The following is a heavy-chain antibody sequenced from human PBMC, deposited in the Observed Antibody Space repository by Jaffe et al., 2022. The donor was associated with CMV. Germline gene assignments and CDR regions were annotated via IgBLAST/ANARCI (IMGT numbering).Heavy chain of an antibody. CDR2: IYYSGST. Sequence: QLQLQESGPGLVKPSETLSLTCTVSGGSISSSSYYWGWIRQPPGKGLEWIGSIYYSGSTYYNPSLKSRVTISVDTSKNQFSLKLSSVTAADTAVYYCARPHVGGAHFDIWGQGTMVTVSS. CDR1: GGSISSSSYY. V-gene: IGHV4-39*01. D-gene: IGHD3-16*01. J-gene: IGHJ3*02. CDR3: ARPHVGGAHFDI.